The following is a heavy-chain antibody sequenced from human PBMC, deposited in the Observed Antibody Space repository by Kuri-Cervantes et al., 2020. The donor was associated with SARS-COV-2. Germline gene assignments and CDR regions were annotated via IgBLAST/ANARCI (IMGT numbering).Heavy chain of an antibody. CDR1: GFTFSSYA. D-gene: IGHD3-3*01. CDR2: ISYDGSNK. V-gene: IGHV3-30-3*01. CDR3: ARSINYDFWSGPHY. Sequence: GGSLRLSCAASGFTFSSYAMHWVRQAPGKGLEWVAVISYDGSNKYYADSVKGRFTISRDNSKNTLYLQMNSLRAEDTAVYYCARSINYDFWSGPHYWGQGTLVTVPS. J-gene: IGHJ4*02.